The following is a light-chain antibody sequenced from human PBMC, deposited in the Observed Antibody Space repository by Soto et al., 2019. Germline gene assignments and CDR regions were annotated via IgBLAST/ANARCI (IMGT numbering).Light chain of an antibody. Sequence: QSALTQPASVSGSPGQSITISCTGTSSDVGNYNFVSWYQQHPDKAPKLILYEVRNRPSGVSNRFSGSKSGNTASLTISGLQAEDEADYYCSSYTSTNPPVVFGGGTKLTVL. CDR3: SSYTSTNPPVV. CDR1: SSDVGNYNF. CDR2: EVR. V-gene: IGLV2-14*01. J-gene: IGLJ2*01.